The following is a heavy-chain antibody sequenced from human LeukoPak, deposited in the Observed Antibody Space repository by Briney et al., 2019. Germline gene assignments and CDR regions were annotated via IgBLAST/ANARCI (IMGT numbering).Heavy chain of an antibody. CDR1: GGSISSYY. Sequence: SETLSLTCTVSGGSISSYYWSWIRQPPGKGLELTGYIYYSGSTNYNPSLKSRVTISVDTSKNQFSLKLSSVTAADTAVYYCARPAHYYYYYMDVWGKGTTVTVSS. CDR2: IYYSGST. J-gene: IGHJ6*03. V-gene: IGHV4-59*01. CDR3: ARPAHYYYYYMDV.